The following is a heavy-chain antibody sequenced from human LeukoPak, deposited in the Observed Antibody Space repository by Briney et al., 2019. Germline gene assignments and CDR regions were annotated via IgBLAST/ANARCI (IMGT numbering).Heavy chain of an antibody. CDR1: GGSISSSSYY. CDR3: ARVMDSSRPYYFDY. Sequence: SETLSLTCTVSGGSISSSSYYWGWIRQPPGRGLEWIGSIYYSGSTYYNTSLKSRVTISVDTSKNQFSLKLSSVTAADTAVYYCARVMDSSRPYYFDYWGQGTLVTVSS. V-gene: IGHV4-39*07. CDR2: IYYSGST. J-gene: IGHJ4*02. D-gene: IGHD6-19*01.